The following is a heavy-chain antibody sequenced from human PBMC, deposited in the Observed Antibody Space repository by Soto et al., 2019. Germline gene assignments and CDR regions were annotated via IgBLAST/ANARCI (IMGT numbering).Heavy chain of an antibody. CDR2: IYYSGST. CDR3: ARTSRVVVAATYYYYGMDV. CDR1: GGSISSSSYY. J-gene: IGHJ6*02. V-gene: IGHV4-39*01. Sequence: SETLSLTXTVSGGSISSSSYYWGWIRQPPGKGLEWIGSIYYSGSTYYNPSLKSRVTISVDTSKNQFSLKLSSVTAADTAVYYCARTSRVVVAATYYYYGMDVWGQGTTVTVSS. D-gene: IGHD2-15*01.